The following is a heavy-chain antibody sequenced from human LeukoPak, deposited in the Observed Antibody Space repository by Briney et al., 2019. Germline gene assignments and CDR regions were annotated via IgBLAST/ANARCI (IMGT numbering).Heavy chain of an antibody. Sequence: TGGSLSLSCTASGFTLGSHDMHWVRQIPGQGLEWVAAVSSGFHAFFADSVQGRFTVSREDARNSLYLQMNSLRAGDTAVYYCVREARGYHYTYFDYWGQGTLVTVSS. CDR2: VSSGFHA. D-gene: IGHD5-18*01. CDR1: GFTLGSHD. V-gene: IGHV3-13*01. CDR3: VREARGYHYTYFDY. J-gene: IGHJ4*02.